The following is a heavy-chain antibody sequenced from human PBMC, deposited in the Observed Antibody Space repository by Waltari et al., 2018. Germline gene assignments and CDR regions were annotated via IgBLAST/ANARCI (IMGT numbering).Heavy chain of an antibody. CDR1: GLPFRNSA. CDR3: ARDPLDY. V-gene: IGHV3-30-3*01. Sequence: QVQLVESGGGVVQPGRSLRLSCADSGLPFRNSAMHWVRQAPGKGLEWVAVISYDGSNKYYADSVKGRFTISRDNSKNTLYLQMNSLRAEDTAVYYCARDPLDYWGQGTLVTVSS. J-gene: IGHJ4*02. CDR2: ISYDGSNK.